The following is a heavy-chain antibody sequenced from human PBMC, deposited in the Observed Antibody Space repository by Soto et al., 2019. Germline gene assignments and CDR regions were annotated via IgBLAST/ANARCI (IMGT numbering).Heavy chain of an antibody. CDR3: ARVGAWAPGFDP. V-gene: IGHV4-31*03. Sequence: TRRHSNTVSADITRPGCYHLSRFRQLQQKGLECLGYIYYSGKTYYNPSLRSRVTLSVDTSKNQFSLRLSSVTAADTAVYYCARVGAWAPGFDPWGHGRLLTVS. J-gene: IGHJ5*02. D-gene: IGHD1-26*01. CDR2: IYYSGKT. CDR1: ADITRPGCYH.